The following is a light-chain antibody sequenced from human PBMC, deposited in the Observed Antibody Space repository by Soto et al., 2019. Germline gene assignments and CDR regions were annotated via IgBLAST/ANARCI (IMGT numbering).Light chain of an antibody. CDR2: GAS. CDR3: QQYGSSPRT. V-gene: IGKV3-20*01. CDR1: QSVSSSY. Sequence: VMSQASSTLALASGGRATPSCRASQSVSSSYLAWYQQKPGQAPRLLIYGASNRATGIPDRFSGSGSGTDFTLTISSLEPEDFAVYYCQQYGSSPRTFGQGTKVDIK. J-gene: IGKJ1*01.